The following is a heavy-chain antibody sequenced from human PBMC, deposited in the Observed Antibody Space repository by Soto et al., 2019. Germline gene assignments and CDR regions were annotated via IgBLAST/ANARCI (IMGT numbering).Heavy chain of an antibody. CDR1: GFTFSSYW. CDR2: INSDGSGT. J-gene: IGHJ3*02. D-gene: IGHD6-6*01. Sequence: EVQLVESGGDLVQPGGSLRLSCAASGFTFSSYWMHWVRQGPGKGLVWVSRINSDGSGTSYADSVKGRFTISRDNANNTLYLQMDCLRGEDTSVYYCSRGGSSSSPRDTFGIWGQGTMVTVSS. CDR3: SRGGSSSSPRDTFGI. V-gene: IGHV3-74*01.